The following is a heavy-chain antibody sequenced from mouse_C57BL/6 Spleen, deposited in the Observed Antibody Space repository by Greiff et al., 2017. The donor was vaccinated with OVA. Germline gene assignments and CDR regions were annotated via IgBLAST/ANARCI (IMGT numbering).Heavy chain of an antibody. V-gene: IGHV1-64*01. J-gene: IGHJ4*01. CDR1: GYTFTSYW. D-gene: IGHD2-5*01. CDR3: ARSYYSNYDYAMDY. CDR2: IHPNSGST. Sequence: VQLKQPGAELVKPGASVKLSCKASGYTFTSYWMHWVKQRPGQGLEWIGMIHPNSGSTNYNEKFKSKATLTVDKSSSTAYMQLSSLTSEDSAVYYCARSYYSNYDYAMDYWGQGTSVTVSS.